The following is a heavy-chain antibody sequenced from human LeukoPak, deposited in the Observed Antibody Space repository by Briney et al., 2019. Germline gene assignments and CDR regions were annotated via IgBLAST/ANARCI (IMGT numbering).Heavy chain of an antibody. D-gene: IGHD4-17*01. CDR2: IWYDGSNK. CDR3: VSSTDYGDYWFDP. V-gene: IGHV3-33*01. CDR1: GFTFSSYG. J-gene: IGHJ5*02. Sequence: GGSLRLSFAASGFTFSSYGMHWVRQAPGKGLEWVAVIWYDGSNKYYADSVKGRFTISRDNSKNTLYLQMNSLRAEDTAVYYCVSSTDYGDYWFDPWGQGTLVTVSS.